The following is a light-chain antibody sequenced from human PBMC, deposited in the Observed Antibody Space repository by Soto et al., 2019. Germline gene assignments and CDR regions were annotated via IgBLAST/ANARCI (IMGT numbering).Light chain of an antibody. CDR2: GAS. CDR1: QTVNSK. V-gene: IGKV3-15*01. CDR3: QQYSNWRLT. J-gene: IGKJ1*01. Sequence: EIVMTQSPATVSVSQGERASLSCRASQTVNSKMAWYQQKPGQGPRLLIYGASTRATGIPARFSGSGSGTAFSLTISSLQLEDLAVYWCQQYSNWRLTFGQGTTVEI.